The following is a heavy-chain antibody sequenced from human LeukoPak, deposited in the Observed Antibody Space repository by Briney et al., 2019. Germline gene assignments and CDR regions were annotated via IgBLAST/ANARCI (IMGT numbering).Heavy chain of an antibody. CDR3: AKEGRPNSGGGFFDY. CDR2: ISGSGGST. Sequence: PGGSLRLSCAASGFTFSSYAMSWVRQAPGKGLEWVSAISGSGGSTYYADSVKGRFTMSRDNSRSTLYLQMNSLRAEDTAVYYCAKEGRPNSGGGFFDYWGQGTRVTVSS. J-gene: IGHJ4*02. CDR1: GFTFSSYA. D-gene: IGHD5-12*01. V-gene: IGHV3-23*01.